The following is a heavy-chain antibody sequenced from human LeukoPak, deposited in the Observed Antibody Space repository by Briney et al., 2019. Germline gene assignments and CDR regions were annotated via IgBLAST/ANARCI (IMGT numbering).Heavy chain of an antibody. Sequence: GGSLRLSCAASGFTVSTNYMSWVRQAPGKGLEWVSDIYSDGTTYYADSVKGRFTISRDNSKNTLYLQMNSLRAEDTAVYYCAREVGGALHYFDYWGQGTLVTVSS. D-gene: IGHD1-26*01. CDR1: GFTVSTNY. V-gene: IGHV3-66*01. CDR2: IYSDGTT. J-gene: IGHJ4*02. CDR3: AREVGGALHYFDY.